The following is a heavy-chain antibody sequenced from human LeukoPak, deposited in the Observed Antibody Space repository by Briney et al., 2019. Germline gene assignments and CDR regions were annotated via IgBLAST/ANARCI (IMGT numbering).Heavy chain of an antibody. CDR3: AKGPSAYYFDY. V-gene: IGHV1-2*02. CDR2: INPNRGGT. J-gene: IGHJ4*02. CDR1: GYTFTGYY. D-gene: IGHD6-25*01. Sequence: ASVKVSCTASGYTFTGYYMHWVRQAPGQGLEWMGWINPNRGGTNYAQKFQGRVTMTRDTSISTAYMELSRLRSDDTAVYYCAKGPSAYYFDYWGQGTLVTVSS.